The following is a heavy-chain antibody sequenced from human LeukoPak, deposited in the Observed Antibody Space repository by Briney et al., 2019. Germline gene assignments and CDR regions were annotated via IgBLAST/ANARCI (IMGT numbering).Heavy chain of an antibody. J-gene: IGHJ4*02. V-gene: IGHV3-33*01. CDR1: GFTFSSYG. Sequence: GGSLRLFCAASGFTFSSYGMHWVRQAPGKGLEWVAVIWYDGSNKYYADSVKGRFTISRDNSKNTLYLQMNSLRAEDTAVYYCARGDVQLWLIDYWGQGTLVTVSS. D-gene: IGHD5-18*01. CDR3: ARGDVQLWLIDY. CDR2: IWYDGSNK.